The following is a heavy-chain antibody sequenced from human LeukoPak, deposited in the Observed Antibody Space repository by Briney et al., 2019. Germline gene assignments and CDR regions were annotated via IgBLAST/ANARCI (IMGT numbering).Heavy chain of an antibody. CDR2: INTNTGNP. D-gene: IGHD3-22*01. CDR1: GYTFTSYA. V-gene: IGHV7-4-1*02. CDR3: ARVFGDYYDSSGYRDY. J-gene: IGHJ4*02. Sequence: ASVKVSCKASGYTFTSYAMNWVRQAPGQGLEWMGWINTNTGNPTYAQGFTGRFVFSLDSSVSTAYLQISSLKAEDTAVYYYARVFGDYYDSSGYRDYWGQGTLVTVSS.